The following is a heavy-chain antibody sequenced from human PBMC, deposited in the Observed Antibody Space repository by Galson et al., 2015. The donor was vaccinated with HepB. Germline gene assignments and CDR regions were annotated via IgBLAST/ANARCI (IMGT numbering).Heavy chain of an antibody. D-gene: IGHD3-22*01. CDR1: GFTFSDYY. Sequence: SLRLSCAASGFTFSDYYMSWIRQAPGKGLEWVSYISSSGSTIYYADSVKGRFTISRDNAKNSLYLQMNSLRAEDTAVYYCATRARLSSGYYFWYFDYWGQGTLVTVSS. CDR2: ISSSGSTI. CDR3: ATRARLSSGYYFWYFDY. V-gene: IGHV3-11*04. J-gene: IGHJ4*02.